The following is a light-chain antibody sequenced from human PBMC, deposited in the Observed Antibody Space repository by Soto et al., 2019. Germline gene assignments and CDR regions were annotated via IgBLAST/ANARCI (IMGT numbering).Light chain of an antibody. CDR2: DAS. J-gene: IGKJ5*01. CDR3: QQRSNWPIT. Sequence: EIVLTQSPATLSLSPGERATLSCRASQSVSSYLAWYQQKPGQAPRLLIYDASNRATGIPARFNGSGSGTDFPLTISSLEPEDFAVYYCQQRSNWPITFGQGTRLEIK. V-gene: IGKV3-11*01. CDR1: QSVSSY.